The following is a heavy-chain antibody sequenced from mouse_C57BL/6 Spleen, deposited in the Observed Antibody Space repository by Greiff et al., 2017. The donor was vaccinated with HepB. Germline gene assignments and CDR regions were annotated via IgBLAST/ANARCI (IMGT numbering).Heavy chain of an antibody. CDR1: GFTFSDYG. J-gene: IGHJ4*01. D-gene: IGHD1-1*01. CDR3: AKVSTYYYGSSYVDYYAMDY. V-gene: IGHV5-17*01. Sequence: EVQLQESGGGLVKPGGSLKLSCAASGFTFSDYGMHWVRQAPEKGLEWVAYISSGSSTIYYADTVKGRFTISRDNAKNTLFLQMTSLRSEDTAMYYCAKVSTYYYGSSYVDYYAMDYWGQGTSVTVSS. CDR2: ISSGSSTI.